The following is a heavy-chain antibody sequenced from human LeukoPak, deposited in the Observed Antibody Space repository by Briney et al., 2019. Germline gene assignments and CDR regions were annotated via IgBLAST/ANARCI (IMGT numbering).Heavy chain of an antibody. Sequence: SQTLSLTCTVSGGAISSGSYYWSWIRQPAGKGLEWIGRIYTSGSTNYNPSLKSRVTISVDTSKNQFSLKLSSVTAADTAVYYCAREGIIAVVLDWGQGTLVTVSS. CDR3: AREGIIAVVLD. V-gene: IGHV4-61*02. D-gene: IGHD6-19*01. CDR1: GGAISSGSYY. J-gene: IGHJ4*02. CDR2: IYTSGST.